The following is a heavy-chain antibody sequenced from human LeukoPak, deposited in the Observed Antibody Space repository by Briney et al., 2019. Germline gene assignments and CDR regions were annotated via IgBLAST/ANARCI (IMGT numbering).Heavy chain of an antibody. CDR2: IIPILGIA. V-gene: IGHV1-69*04. D-gene: IGHD6-13*01. Sequence: SVKVSCKASGGTYSSYAISWVRQAPGQGLEWMGRIIPILGIANYAQKFQGRVTITADKSTSTAYMELSSLRSEDTAVYYCARVGEQQLFDYWGQGTLVTVSS. CDR1: GGTYSSYA. CDR3: ARVGEQQLFDY. J-gene: IGHJ4*02.